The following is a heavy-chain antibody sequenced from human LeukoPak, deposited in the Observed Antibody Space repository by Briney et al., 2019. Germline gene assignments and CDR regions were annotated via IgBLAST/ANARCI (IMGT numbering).Heavy chain of an antibody. CDR3: ARGLLKGQLHLGYSYYMDV. Sequence: PSETLSLTCTVSGDSISSYYWSWIRQPPGKGLEWIGYIYYSESTYYNPSLKSRVTTSVDTSKNQFSLKLTSVTAADTAVYYCARGLLKGQLHLGYSYYMDVWAKGPRSPSP. CDR2: IYYSEST. V-gene: IGHV4-59*13. D-gene: IGHD2-2*01. CDR1: GDSISSYY. J-gene: IGHJ6*03.